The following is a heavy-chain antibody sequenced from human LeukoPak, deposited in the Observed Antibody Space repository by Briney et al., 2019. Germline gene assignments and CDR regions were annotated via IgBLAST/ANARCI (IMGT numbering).Heavy chain of an antibody. D-gene: IGHD6-13*01. Sequence: GESLKISCQGSGYSSTSYWIGWVRHMPGKGLEWMGIIYPGDSDTTYSPSFQGQVTISADKSISTAYLQWSSLKASDTAMYYCARHSRQQLLRIDYYYGMDVWGQGTTVTVSS. CDR1: GYSSTSYW. CDR3: ARHSRQQLLRIDYYYGMDV. J-gene: IGHJ6*02. CDR2: IYPGDSDT. V-gene: IGHV5-51*01.